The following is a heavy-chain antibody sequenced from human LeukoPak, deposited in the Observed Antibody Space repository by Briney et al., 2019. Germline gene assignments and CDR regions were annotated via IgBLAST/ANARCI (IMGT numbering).Heavy chain of an antibody. CDR2: ISSSSSTI. V-gene: IGHV3-48*01. D-gene: IGHD1-1*01. J-gene: IGHJ3*02. Sequence: TGGSLRLSCTASGFTFGDYAMNWVRQAPGKGLEWVSYISSSSSTIYYADSVKGRFTISRDNAKNSLYLQMNSLRAEDTAVYYCARSGTTYKHDAFDIWGQGTMVTVSS. CDR1: GFTFGDYA. CDR3: ARSGTTYKHDAFDI.